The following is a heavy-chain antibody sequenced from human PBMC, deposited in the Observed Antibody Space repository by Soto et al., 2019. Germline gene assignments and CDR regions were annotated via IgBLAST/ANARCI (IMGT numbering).Heavy chain of an antibody. CDR3: ARPSSSYSLTIDP. D-gene: IGHD4-4*01. J-gene: IGHJ5*02. Sequence: ASVKVSFKASGYTFTTYDLSWLRQAPGQGLEWMGWISPYSGNTKYAQKLQGRVTMTTDTSTNTAYVELRSLRSDDTAVYYCARPSSSYSLTIDPCGHETLGTGYS. CDR1: GYTFTTYD. V-gene: IGHV1-18*01. CDR2: ISPYSGNT.